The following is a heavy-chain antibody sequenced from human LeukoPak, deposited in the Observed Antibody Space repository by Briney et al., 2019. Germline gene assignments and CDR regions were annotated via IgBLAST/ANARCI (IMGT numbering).Heavy chain of an antibody. CDR2: TYYRSKWFN. V-gene: IGHV6-1*01. D-gene: IGHD3-16*02. Sequence: SQTLSLTCAISGDSVSNNSAAWNWIGQSPSRGLEWLGWTYYRSKWFNDYAVSVNSRITINPDTSKNQFSLQLNSVTPEDTAVYYCARSFDYVWGSYRLMLNAFDIWGQGTMVTVSS. CDR3: ARSFDYVWGSYRLMLNAFDI. J-gene: IGHJ3*02. CDR1: GDSVSNNSAA.